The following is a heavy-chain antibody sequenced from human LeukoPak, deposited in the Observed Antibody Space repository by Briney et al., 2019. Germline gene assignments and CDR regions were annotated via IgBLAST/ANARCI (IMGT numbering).Heavy chain of an antibody. CDR2: MSPNSGNT. CDR1: GYTFTSYD. V-gene: IGHV1-8*01. J-gene: IGHJ4*02. D-gene: IGHD1-1*01. Sequence: ASVKVSCKASGYTFTSYDMTWVRQATGQGLEWMGWMSPNSGNTGYAQKFQGRVTMTRNTSISTIYMELSSLRSEDTAVYYCARGETTIDLWGQGTLVTVSS. CDR3: ARGETTIDL.